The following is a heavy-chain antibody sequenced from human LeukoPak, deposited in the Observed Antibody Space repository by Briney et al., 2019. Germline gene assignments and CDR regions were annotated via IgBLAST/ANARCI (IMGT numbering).Heavy chain of an antibody. CDR1: GFTFSNAW. D-gene: IGHD6-6*01. V-gene: IGHV3-23*01. CDR3: AKDMAYSSSSLPYFDY. J-gene: IGHJ4*02. Sequence: GGSLRLSCAASGFTFSNAWMSWVRQAPGRGLEWVSAISGSGGSTYYADSVKGRFTISRDNSENTLYLQMNSLRAEDTAVYYCAKDMAYSSSSLPYFDYWGQGTLVTVSS. CDR2: ISGSGGST.